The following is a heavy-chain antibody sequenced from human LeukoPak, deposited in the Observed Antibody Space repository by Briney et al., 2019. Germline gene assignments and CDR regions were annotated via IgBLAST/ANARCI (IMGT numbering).Heavy chain of an antibody. D-gene: IGHD3-10*01. CDR2: ISGSGGST. V-gene: IGHV3-23*01. CDR3: AKAPYYYGLNAFDI. Sequence: GGSLRLSCAPSGFTFSSYAMSWVRQAPGKGLEWVSAISGSGGSTHYADSVKGRFTISRDNSKNTLYLQMNSLRAEDTAVYYCAKAPYYYGLNAFDIWGQGTMVTVSS. CDR1: GFTFSSYA. J-gene: IGHJ3*02.